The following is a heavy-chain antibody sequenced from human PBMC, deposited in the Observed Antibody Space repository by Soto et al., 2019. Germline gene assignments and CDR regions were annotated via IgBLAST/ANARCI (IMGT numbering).Heavy chain of an antibody. CDR1: GGTFTTYT. CDR3: ATGLDSTAYYFVTGDY. Sequence: VKVYCKGTGGTFTTYTITWVRQATGQGLEWMGWMIPINGIINYAQKFQGRVTMTGNTSISTAYMELSSLRSEDTAVYYCATGLDSTAYYFVTGDYWGQG. J-gene: IGHJ4*02. CDR2: MIPINGII. V-gene: IGHV1-8*02. D-gene: IGHD3-22*01.